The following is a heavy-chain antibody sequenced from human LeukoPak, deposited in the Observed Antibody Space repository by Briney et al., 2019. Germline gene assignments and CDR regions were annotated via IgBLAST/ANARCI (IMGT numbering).Heavy chain of an antibody. CDR2: VHYSGST. V-gene: IGHV4-61*01. Sequence: SETLSLTCSVSGGSVRSDISHWSWIRQPPGKGLEWIGYVHYSGSTNYNPSLKSRVTISVDTSKNQFSLKLSSVTAADTAVYYCARDPSYYYGMDVWGQGTTVTVSS. CDR3: ARDPSYYYGMDV. J-gene: IGHJ6*02. CDR1: GGSVRSDISH.